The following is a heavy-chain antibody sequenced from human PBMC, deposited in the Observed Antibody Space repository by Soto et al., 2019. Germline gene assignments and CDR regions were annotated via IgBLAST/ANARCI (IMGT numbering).Heavy chain of an antibody. V-gene: IGHV3-64D*08. Sequence: LSSTASECNIISYAMHWVSKKTGKGLEYVSAISSNGGSTYYADSVKGRFTISRDNPKNTLYLQMSSLRAEDTAVYYCVKDDRGFDFWGETTLVTV. CDR1: ECNIISYA. CDR3: VKDDRGFDF. CDR2: ISSNGGST. J-gene: IGHJ4*02. D-gene: IGHD3-10*01.